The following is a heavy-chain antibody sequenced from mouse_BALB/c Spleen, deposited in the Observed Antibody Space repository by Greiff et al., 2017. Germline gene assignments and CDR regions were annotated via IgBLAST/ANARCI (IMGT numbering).Heavy chain of an antibody. V-gene: IGHV5-17*02. CDR1: GFTFSSFG. CDR2: ISSGSSTI. Sequence: DVQLVESGGGLVQPGGSRKLSCAASGFTFSSFGMHWVRQAPEKGLEWVAYISSGSSTIYYADTVKGRFTISRDNPKNTLFLQMTSLRSEDTAMYYCARFTTATYAMDYWGQGTSVTVSS. CDR3: ARFTTATYAMDY. D-gene: IGHD1-2*01. J-gene: IGHJ4*01.